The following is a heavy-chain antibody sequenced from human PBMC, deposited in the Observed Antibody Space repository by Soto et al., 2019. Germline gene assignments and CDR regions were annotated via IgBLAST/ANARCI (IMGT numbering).Heavy chain of an antibody. CDR1: GFTFSSYA. CDR2: ISGSGGST. D-gene: IGHD2-21*01. V-gene: IGHV3-23*01. CDR3: AKSTPVGVIAIPYYFDY. J-gene: IGHJ4*02. Sequence: GGSLKLSCAASGFTFSSYAMSWVRQAPGKGLEWVSAISGSGGSTYYADSVKGRFTISRDNSKNTLYLQMNSLRAEDTAVYYCAKSTPVGVIAIPYYFDYWGQGTLVTVSS.